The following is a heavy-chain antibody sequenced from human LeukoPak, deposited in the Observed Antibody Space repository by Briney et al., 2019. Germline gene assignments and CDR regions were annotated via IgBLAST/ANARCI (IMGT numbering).Heavy chain of an antibody. V-gene: IGHV4-59*01. CDR1: GGSISSVY. D-gene: IGHD3-9*01. Sequence: SETLSLTCTVSGGSISSVYWSWLRQPPGKGLQWIGYIYYSGSTNYNPSLKSRVTISVDTSKNQFSLKLRSVTAADTAVYYCARLYYDILTGYYADYWGQGTLVTVSS. CDR3: ARLYYDILTGYYADY. CDR2: IYYSGST. J-gene: IGHJ4*02.